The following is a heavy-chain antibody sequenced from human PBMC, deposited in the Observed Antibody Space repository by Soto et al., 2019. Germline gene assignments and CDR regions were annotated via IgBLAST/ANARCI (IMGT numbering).Heavy chain of an antibody. J-gene: IGHJ4*02. Sequence: QITLKESGPTLVKPTQTLTLTCTFSGFSLSTSGVGVGWIRQPPGKALEWLALIYWDDDKRYSPSLQSRLNNTQDPSKNHVVLTKTTMDPVDTATYDCPHRHVGSSPGFDYGGQGTLVTVSS. CDR3: PHRHVGSSPGFDY. D-gene: IGHD6-6*01. CDR2: IYWDDDK. V-gene: IGHV2-5*02. CDR1: GFSLSTSGVG.